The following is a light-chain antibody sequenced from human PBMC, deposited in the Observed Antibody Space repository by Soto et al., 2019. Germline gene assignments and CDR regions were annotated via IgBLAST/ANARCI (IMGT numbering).Light chain of an antibody. Sequence: DIQMPQSPSSLSASVGDRVTITCQASQDISNYLNWYHQKPGKAPKLLIYDASNLETGVPSRFSGSGSGTDFTFTISSLQPEDIATYYCQQYDNLPFTFGPGTKVDIK. J-gene: IGKJ3*01. CDR3: QQYDNLPFT. CDR1: QDISNY. CDR2: DAS. V-gene: IGKV1-33*01.